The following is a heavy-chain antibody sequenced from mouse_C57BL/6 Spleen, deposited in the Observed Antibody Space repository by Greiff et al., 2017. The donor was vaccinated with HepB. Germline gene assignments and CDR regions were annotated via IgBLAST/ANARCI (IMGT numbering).Heavy chain of an antibody. CDR3: ARGKNYEFFDY. CDR2: IYPGSGNT. CDR1: GYSFTGYY. Sequence: QVQLQQSGPELVKPGASVKISCKASGYSFTGYYIHWVKQRPGQGLEWIGWIYPGSGNTKYNEKFKGKATLTADTSSSTAYMQLSSLTSEDSAVYYCARGKNYEFFDYWGQGTTLTVSS. V-gene: IGHV1-66*01. D-gene: IGHD2-4*01. J-gene: IGHJ2*01.